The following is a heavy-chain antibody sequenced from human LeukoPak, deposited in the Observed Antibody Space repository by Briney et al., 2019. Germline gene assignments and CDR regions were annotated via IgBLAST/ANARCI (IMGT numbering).Heavy chain of an antibody. V-gene: IGHV3-30-3*01. Sequence: GGSLRLSCAASGFTFSSYAMHWVRQAPGKGREWVAVISYDGSNKYYADSVKGRFTISRDNSKNTLYLQMNSLRAEDTAVYYCARDGASPGPLRPFDPWGQGTLVTVSS. J-gene: IGHJ5*02. CDR1: GFTFSSYA. CDR3: ARDGASPGPLRPFDP. D-gene: IGHD4/OR15-4a*01. CDR2: ISYDGSNK.